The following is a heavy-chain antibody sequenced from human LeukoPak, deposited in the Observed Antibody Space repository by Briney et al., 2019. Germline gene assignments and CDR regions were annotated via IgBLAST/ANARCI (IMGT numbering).Heavy chain of an antibody. CDR1: GGTFSSYA. V-gene: IGHV1-69*01. CDR2: IIPIFGTA. D-gene: IGHD3-10*01. Sequence: SVKVSCKASGGTFSSYAISWVRQAPEQGLEWMGGIIPIFGTANYAQKFQGRVTITADESTSTAYMELSSLRSEDTAVYYCAREYLSGGWFGEFTLDYWGQGTLVTVSS. CDR3: AREYLSGGWFGEFTLDY. J-gene: IGHJ4*02.